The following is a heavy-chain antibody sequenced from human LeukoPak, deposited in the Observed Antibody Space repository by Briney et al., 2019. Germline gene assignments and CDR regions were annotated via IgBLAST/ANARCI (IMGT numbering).Heavy chain of an antibody. V-gene: IGHV3-30*18. J-gene: IGHJ6*02. CDR1: GXTFSSYG. CDR3: AKSVVGLTSAYGMDV. Sequence: GSLRLSCSAFGXTFSSYGRAWVRPAPGKGLEWVAIISYDGSNKYYADSVKGRFTISRDNSKNTLYLQMNSLRAEDTAVYYCAKSVVGLTSAYGMDVWGQGTTVTVSS. CDR2: ISYDGSNK. D-gene: IGHD2-15*01.